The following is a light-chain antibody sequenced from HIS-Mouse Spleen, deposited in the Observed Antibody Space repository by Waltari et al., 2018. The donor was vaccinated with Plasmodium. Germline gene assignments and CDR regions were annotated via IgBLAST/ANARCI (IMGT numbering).Light chain of an antibody. Sequence: QSALPQPASVSGSPGQSITLSCTGTSSDVGGYNYVYWYQQHPGKAPKLMIYDVSNRPSGVSNRFSGSKSGNTASLTISGLQAEDEADYYCSSYTSSSTLVFGGGTKLTVL. CDR2: DVS. CDR1: SSDVGGYNY. V-gene: IGLV2-14*03. J-gene: IGLJ2*01. CDR3: SSYTSSSTLV.